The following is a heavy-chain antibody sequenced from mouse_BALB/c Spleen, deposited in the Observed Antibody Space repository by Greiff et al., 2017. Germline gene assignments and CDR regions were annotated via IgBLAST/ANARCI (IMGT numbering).Heavy chain of an antibody. J-gene: IGHJ2*01. V-gene: IGHV1-9*01. CDR3: ARGVLTATSYFDD. Sequence: QVQLKESGAELMKPGASVKISCKATGYTFSSYWIQWVKQRPGHGLEWIGEILPGSGSTNYNEKFKGKATFTADTSSNTAYMQLSSLTSEDSAVYYCARGVLTATSYFDDWGQGTTLTVSS. CDR2: ILPGSGST. CDR1: GYTFSSYW. D-gene: IGHD1-2*01.